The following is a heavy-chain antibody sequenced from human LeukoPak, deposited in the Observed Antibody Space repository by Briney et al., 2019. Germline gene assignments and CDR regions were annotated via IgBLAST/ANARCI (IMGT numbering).Heavy chain of an antibody. CDR2: IYTSGST. J-gene: IGHJ3*02. D-gene: IGHD3-22*01. V-gene: IGHV4-61*02. CDR1: GGSISSGSYY. CDR3: ARDWGTYYYDSSGYYHGAFDI. Sequence: SQTLSLTCTVSGGSISSGSYYWSWVRQPAGKGLEWIGRIYTSGSTNYNPSLKSRVTISVDTSKNQFSLKLSSVTAADTAVYYCARDWGTYYYDSSGYYHGAFDIWGQGTMVTVSS.